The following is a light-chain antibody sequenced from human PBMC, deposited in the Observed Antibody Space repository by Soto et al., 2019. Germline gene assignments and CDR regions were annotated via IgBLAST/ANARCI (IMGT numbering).Light chain of an antibody. Sequence: RASQNIRNLLAWYQQKPGKAPKPLIYDAATLKTGVPSRFSGSGSVSEFNFPITGLQPDDFATYFCQQYNTYSTFGQGTKVDIK. J-gene: IGKJ1*01. CDR1: QNIRNL. V-gene: IGKV1-5*01. CDR2: DAA. CDR3: QQYNTYST.